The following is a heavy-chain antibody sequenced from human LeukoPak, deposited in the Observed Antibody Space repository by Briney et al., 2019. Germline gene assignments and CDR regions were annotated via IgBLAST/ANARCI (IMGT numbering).Heavy chain of an antibody. V-gene: IGHV4-4*09. J-gene: IGHJ6*03. CDR3: ARLGASDCSSTSCYYYYYYMDV. CDR2: IYTSGST. CDR1: GGSISSHY. D-gene: IGHD2-2*01. Sequence: PSETLSLSCNVSGGSISSHYWSWIRQPPGKGLEWIGYIYTSGSTNYNPSLKSRVTISVDTSKNQFSLKLSSVTAADTAVYYCARLGASDCSSTSCYYYYYYMDVWGKGTTVTVSS.